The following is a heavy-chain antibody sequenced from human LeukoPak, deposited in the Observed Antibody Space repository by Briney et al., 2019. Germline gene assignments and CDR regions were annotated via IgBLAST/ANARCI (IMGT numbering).Heavy chain of an antibody. CDR2: IYYSGDT. Sequence: PSETLSLTCAVYGGSFSGYYWGWIRQPPGEGLEWIGNIYYSGDTYYNPSLESRVTISVDTSKNQFSLNLRSVTAADTALYYCARVLWFGESKKGYSYYMDVWGKGTTVTVSS. CDR3: ARVLWFGESKKGYSYYMDV. J-gene: IGHJ6*03. D-gene: IGHD3-10*01. V-gene: IGHV4-34*01. CDR1: GGSFSGYY.